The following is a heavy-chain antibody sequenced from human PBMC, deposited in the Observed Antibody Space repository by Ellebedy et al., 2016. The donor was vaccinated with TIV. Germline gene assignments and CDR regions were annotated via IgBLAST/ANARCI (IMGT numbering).Heavy chain of an antibody. J-gene: IGHJ4*02. CDR3: AGALGGDYGDYGDY. D-gene: IGHD2-21*01. V-gene: IGHV1-69*13. Sequence: SVKVSCXASGGTFSSYAISWVRQAPGQGLEWMGGIIPIFGTANYAQKFQGRVTITADESTSTAYMELSSLRSEDTAVYYCAGALGGDYGDYGDYWGQGTLVTVSS. CDR1: GGTFSSYA. CDR2: IIPIFGTA.